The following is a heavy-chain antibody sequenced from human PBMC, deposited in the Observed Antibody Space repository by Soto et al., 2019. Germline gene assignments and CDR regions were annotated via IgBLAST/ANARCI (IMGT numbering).Heavy chain of an antibody. Sequence: GGSLRLSCAASGFTFSSYGMHWVRQAPGKGLEWVAVISYDGSNKYYADSVKGRFTISRDNSKNTLYLQINSLRAEDTAVYYCAKGAPSSQSLPQDYWGQGTLVTVSS. D-gene: IGHD2-15*01. V-gene: IGHV3-30*18. J-gene: IGHJ4*02. CDR1: GFTFSSYG. CDR3: AKGAPSSQSLPQDY. CDR2: ISYDGSNK.